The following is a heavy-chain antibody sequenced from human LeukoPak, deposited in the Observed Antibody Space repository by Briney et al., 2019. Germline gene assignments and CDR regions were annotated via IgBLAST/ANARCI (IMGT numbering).Heavy chain of an antibody. CDR2: LYSGGST. Sequence: PGGSLTLSCAASGFSVSDKYMSWVRQAPGRGLEWVALLYSGGSTYYADSVKGRFTISRDNSTLYLQMNSLRADDTAVYYCAREFLYHGSGNSYRRYFDYWGQGTLVTVSS. V-gene: IGHV3-66*01. CDR1: GFSVSDKY. J-gene: IGHJ4*02. CDR3: AREFLYHGSGNSYRRYFDY. D-gene: IGHD3-10*01.